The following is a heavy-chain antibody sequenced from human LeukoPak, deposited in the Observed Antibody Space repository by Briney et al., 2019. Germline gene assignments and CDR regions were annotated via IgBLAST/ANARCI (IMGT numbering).Heavy chain of an antibody. CDR3: ARELVGATTSGDY. J-gene: IGHJ4*02. Sequence: ASVKVSCKASGYTFNVYYIHWVRQAPGRGLEWMGWISTNTGNPTYAQGFTGRFVFSLDTSVSTAYLQISSLKAEDTAVYYCARELVGATTSGDYWGQGTLVTVSS. D-gene: IGHD1-26*01. CDR1: GYTFNVYY. CDR2: ISTNTGNP. V-gene: IGHV7-4-1*02.